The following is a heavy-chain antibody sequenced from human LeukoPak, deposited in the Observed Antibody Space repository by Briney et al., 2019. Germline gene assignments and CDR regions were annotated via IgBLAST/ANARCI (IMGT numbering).Heavy chain of an antibody. CDR2: IYTSGST. CDR1: GGSISSYY. CDR3: ARHGGSGAPDN. Sequence: SETLSLTCTVSGGSISSYYWSWIRQPAGKGLEWIGRIYTSGSTNYNPSLKSRATMSVDTSKNQFSLKLNSVTATDTAVYYCARHGGSGAPDNWGQGTLVTVSS. D-gene: IGHD3-10*01. V-gene: IGHV4-4*07. J-gene: IGHJ4*02.